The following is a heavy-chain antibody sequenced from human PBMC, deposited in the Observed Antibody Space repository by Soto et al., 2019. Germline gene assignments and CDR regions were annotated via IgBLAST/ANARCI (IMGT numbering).Heavy chain of an antibody. D-gene: IGHD6-13*01. V-gene: IGHV1-18*01. CDR2: ISAYNGNT. Sequence: ASVKVSCKASGGTFSSYAISWVRQAPGQGLEWMGGISAYNGNTNYAQKLQGRVTMTTDTSTSTAYMELRSLRSDDTAVYYCGPASSWTQIDYWGQGTLVTVSS. J-gene: IGHJ4*02. CDR3: GPASSWTQIDY. CDR1: GGTFSSYA.